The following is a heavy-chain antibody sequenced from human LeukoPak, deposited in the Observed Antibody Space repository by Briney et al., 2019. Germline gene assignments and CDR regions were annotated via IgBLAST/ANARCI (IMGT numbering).Heavy chain of an antibody. V-gene: IGHV3-23*01. Sequence: GGSLRLSCAASGSTFSSYAMSWVRQAPGKGLEWVSAISGSGGSTYYADSVKGRFTISRGNSKNTLYLQMNSLRAEDTAVYYCAKEVLPGIAAAGGDFDYWGQGTLVTVSS. CDR3: AKEVLPGIAAAGGDFDY. CDR1: GSTFSSYA. J-gene: IGHJ4*02. D-gene: IGHD6-13*01. CDR2: ISGSGGST.